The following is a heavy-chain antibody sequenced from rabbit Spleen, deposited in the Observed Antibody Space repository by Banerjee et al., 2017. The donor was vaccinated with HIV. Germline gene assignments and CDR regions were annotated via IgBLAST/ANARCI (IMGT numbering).Heavy chain of an antibody. J-gene: IGHJ6*01. CDR1: GFSFSSSYY. D-gene: IGHD8-1*01. CDR3: ARDTGSSFSTYGMDL. CDR2: IYVGSSGAP. V-gene: IGHV1S40*01. Sequence: QQLVESGGGLVKPGASLTLTCKASGFSFSSSYYMCWVRQAPGKGLEWIACIYVGSSGAPYYASWAKGRFTISKTSSTTVTLQMTSLTAADTATYFCARDTGSSFSTYGMDLWGPGTLVTVS.